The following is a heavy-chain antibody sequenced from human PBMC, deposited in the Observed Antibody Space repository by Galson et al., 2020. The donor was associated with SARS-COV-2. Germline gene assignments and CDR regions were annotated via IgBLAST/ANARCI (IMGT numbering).Heavy chain of an antibody. D-gene: IGHD5-12*01. CDR1: GDSISRSPYY. Sequence: SETLSLTCSVSGDSISRSPYYWAWIRQPPGKGLEWIGHIYYTGTYYTGSTYNSPSLKSRGSISLDTSKNQFSLKLSSVTAADTAVYYCARGGGYYFDYWGQGALVTVSS. J-gene: IGHJ4*02. CDR2: IYYTGTYYTGST. V-gene: IGHV4-39*07. CDR3: ARGGGYYFDY.